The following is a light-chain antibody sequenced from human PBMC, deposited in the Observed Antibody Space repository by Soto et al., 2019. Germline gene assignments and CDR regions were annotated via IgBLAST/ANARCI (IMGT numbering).Light chain of an antibody. CDR1: QDVGNS. Sequence: DIQMTQSPSSLSASVGDRVAITCRASQDVGNSLAWYQQKPGKVPTLLIYAASTLHSGVPSRFSGSGSGTDFTLAISSLQPEDVATYYCQKYSSAVLTFGPGTKVDIK. CDR3: QKYSSAVLT. J-gene: IGKJ3*01. CDR2: AAS. V-gene: IGKV1-27*01.